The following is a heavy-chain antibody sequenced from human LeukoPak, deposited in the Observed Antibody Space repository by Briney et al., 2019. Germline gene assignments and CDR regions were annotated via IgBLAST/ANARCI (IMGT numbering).Heavy chain of an antibody. V-gene: IGHV4-59*08. CDR1: GGSISSYY. CDR3: ARHHCSSTSCPIDY. Sequence: SETLSLTCTVSGGSISSYYWSWIRQPPGKGLEWIGYIYYSGSTNYNPSLKSRVTISVDTSKNQFSLKLSSVTAADTAVYYCARHHCSSTSCPIDYWGPGTLVTVSS. CDR2: IYYSGST. J-gene: IGHJ4*02. D-gene: IGHD2-2*01.